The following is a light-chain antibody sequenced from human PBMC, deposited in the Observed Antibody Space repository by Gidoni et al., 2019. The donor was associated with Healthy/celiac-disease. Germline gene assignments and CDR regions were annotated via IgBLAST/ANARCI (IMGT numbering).Light chain of an antibody. CDR3: QQSYSTPPET. Sequence: DIQMTQSPSSLSASVGDRVTITCRASQSISSYLNWYQQKPGKAPKLLIYAASSLQSGVPSRFSGSGSGTDFTLTISSLQPEDFATYYCQQSYSTPPETFGPGPNVDIK. CDR1: QSISSY. V-gene: IGKV1-39*01. CDR2: AAS. J-gene: IGKJ3*01.